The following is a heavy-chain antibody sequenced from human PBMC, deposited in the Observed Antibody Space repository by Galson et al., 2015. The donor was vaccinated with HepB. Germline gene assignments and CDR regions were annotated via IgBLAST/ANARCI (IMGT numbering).Heavy chain of an antibody. V-gene: IGHV3-7*03. CDR3: ARGDCGTTDCYGYGASDI. Sequence: SLRLSCAASGFTFSNYWMNWVRQAPGKGLEWVANIKQDGSEKYYVASVKGRFTISRDSAKNSVFLQMNSLRAEDTAVYYCARGDCGTTDCYGYGASDIWGQGTMVTVSS. J-gene: IGHJ3*02. D-gene: IGHD2-2*01. CDR2: IKQDGSEK. CDR1: GFTFSNYW.